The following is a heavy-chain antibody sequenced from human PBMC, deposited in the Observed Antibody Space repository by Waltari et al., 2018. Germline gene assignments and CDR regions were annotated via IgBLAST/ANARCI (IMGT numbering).Heavy chain of an antibody. CDR2: IKQDGSEK. CDR1: GFTFSSYW. CDR3: ARDPGKYEWFRGQNRDY. V-gene: IGHV3-7*01. Sequence: EVQLVESGGGLVQPGGSLRLSCAASGFTFSSYWMSWVRQAPGKGLEWVANIKQDGSEKYYVDSVKGRFTISRDNAKNSLYLQMNSLRAEDTAVYYCARDPGKYEWFRGQNRDYWGQGTLVTVSS. D-gene: IGHD3-3*01. J-gene: IGHJ4*02.